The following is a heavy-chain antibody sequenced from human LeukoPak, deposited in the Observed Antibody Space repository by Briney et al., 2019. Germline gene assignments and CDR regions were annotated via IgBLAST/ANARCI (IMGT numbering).Heavy chain of an antibody. CDR3: ARDGPIYYEASGYHY. V-gene: IGHV3-7*03. J-gene: IGHJ4*02. Sequence: GSLRLSCAASGFTFRTYWMSWVRQAPGKGLEWVANIKQDGSEQYYVDSVKGRFTISRDNAKNSLYLQMNSLRGEDTAVYYCARDGPIYYEASGYHYWGQGTLVTVSS. CDR2: IKQDGSEQ. CDR1: GFTFRTYW. D-gene: IGHD3-22*01.